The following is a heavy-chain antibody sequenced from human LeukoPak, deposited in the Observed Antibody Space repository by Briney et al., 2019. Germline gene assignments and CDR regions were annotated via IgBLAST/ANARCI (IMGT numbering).Heavy chain of an antibody. CDR2: IIPIFGTA. D-gene: IGHD2-2*02. Sequence: ASVKVSCKASGGTFSSYAISWVRQAPGQGLEWMGRIIPIFGTANYAQKFQGRVTITTDESTSTAYMELSSLRSEDTAVYYCARAGCSSTSCYMSYYYYYYMDVWGKGTTVTVSS. CDR1: GGTFSSYA. V-gene: IGHV1-69*05. J-gene: IGHJ6*03. CDR3: ARAGCSSTSCYMSYYYYYYMDV.